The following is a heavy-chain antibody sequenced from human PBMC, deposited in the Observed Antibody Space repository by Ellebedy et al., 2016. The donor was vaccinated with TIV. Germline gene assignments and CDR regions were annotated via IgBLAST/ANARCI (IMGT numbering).Heavy chain of an antibody. J-gene: IGHJ5*02. Sequence: GGSLRLSCAASGFTFDDYAMHWVRQALGKGLEWVSLISGDGGSTYYADSVKGRFTISRGNSKNSLYLQMNSLRTEDTALYYCAKDLYGSGSPLWFDPWGQGTLVTVSS. CDR2: ISGDGGST. CDR3: AKDLYGSGSPLWFDP. CDR1: GFTFDDYA. D-gene: IGHD3-10*01. V-gene: IGHV3-43*02.